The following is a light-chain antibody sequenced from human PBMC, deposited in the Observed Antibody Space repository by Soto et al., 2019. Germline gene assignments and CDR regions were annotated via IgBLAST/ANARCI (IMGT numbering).Light chain of an antibody. CDR2: EVS. J-gene: IGLJ1*01. CDR3: SSYTSSSTQV. Sequence: QSALTQPASVSGSPGQSITISCNGTSSDVGGYNYVSWYQHHPGKTPKRMIYEVSNRPSGVSNRFSGSKSGNTASLTISGLQAEDEADYYCSSYTSSSTQVFGTGTKVNVL. V-gene: IGLV2-14*01. CDR1: SSDVGGYNY.